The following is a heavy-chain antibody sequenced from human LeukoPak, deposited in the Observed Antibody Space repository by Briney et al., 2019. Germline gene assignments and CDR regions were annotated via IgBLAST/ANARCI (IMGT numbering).Heavy chain of an antibody. V-gene: IGHV3-23*01. J-gene: IGHJ5*02. D-gene: IGHD3-10*01. CDR3: AKERLLWFGEFLNWFDP. CDR2: ISGSGGST. Sequence: GGSLRLSCAASGFTFSSCAMSWVRQAPGKGLEWVSAISGSGGSTYYADSVKGRFTISRDNSKNTLYLQMNSLRAEDTAVYYCAKERLLWFGEFLNWFDPWGQGTLVTVSS. CDR1: GFTFSSCA.